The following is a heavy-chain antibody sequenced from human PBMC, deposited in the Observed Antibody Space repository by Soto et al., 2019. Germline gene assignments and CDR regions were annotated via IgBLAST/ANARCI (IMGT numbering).Heavy chain of an antibody. CDR3: ARGYYYGSGRPTPGGMDV. CDR1: GYTFTNYD. D-gene: IGHD3-10*01. CDR2: ISTYTGNT. J-gene: IGHJ6*02. Sequence: QVHLVQSGAEVKKPGASVKVSCKASGYTFTNYDINWVRQAPGQGLEWMGWISTYTGNTNYAQQLQGRVTMTTDTSTSTSYLGLRSPRSDDTAVCCCARGYYYGSGRPTPGGMDVWGQGTTVTVSS. V-gene: IGHV1-18*01.